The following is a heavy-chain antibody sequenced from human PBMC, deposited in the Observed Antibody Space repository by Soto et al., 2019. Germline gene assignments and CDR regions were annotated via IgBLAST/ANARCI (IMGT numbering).Heavy chain of an antibody. J-gene: IGHJ4*02. D-gene: IGHD3-3*01. CDR1: GGTFSSYT. Sequence: QVQLVQSGAEVKKPGSSVKVSCKASGGTFSSYTISWVRQAPGQGLEWMGRIIPILGIANYEQKFQGRVTITADKSTSTAYMELSSLRSDDTAVYYCARDLPYYDFWSGYYTGSDYWGQGTLVTVSS. CDR2: IIPILGIA. V-gene: IGHV1-69*08. CDR3: ARDLPYYDFWSGYYTGSDY.